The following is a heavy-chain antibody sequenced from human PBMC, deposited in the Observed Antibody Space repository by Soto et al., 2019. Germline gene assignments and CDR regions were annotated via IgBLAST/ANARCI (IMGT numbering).Heavy chain of an antibody. CDR2: ISAYNGNT. CDR1: GYTFTSYG. V-gene: IGHV1-18*01. Sequence: QVQLVQSGAEVKKPGASVKVSCKASGYTFTSYGINWVRQAPGQGLEWMGWISAYNGNTHYAQKLQGRVTMTTDTSTRTAYMELRSLGSDGTAVYFRARVQSGYDFAYWGQGTLVTVSS. J-gene: IGHJ4*02. D-gene: IGHD5-12*01. CDR3: ARVQSGYDFAY.